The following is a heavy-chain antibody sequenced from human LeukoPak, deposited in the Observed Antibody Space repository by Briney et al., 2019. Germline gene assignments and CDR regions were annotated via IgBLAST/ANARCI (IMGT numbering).Heavy chain of an antibody. Sequence: GASVKVSCKASGYTFTGYYMHWVRQAPGQGLEWMGWTNPTSGGTNYAQKFQDRVTMTRDTSISTAYMEVGRLRSDDTAVYYCARSYGSGSYSDYWGQGTLVTVSS. CDR2: TNPTSGGT. J-gene: IGHJ4*02. CDR1: GYTFTGYY. D-gene: IGHD3-10*01. CDR3: ARSYGSGSYSDY. V-gene: IGHV1-2*02.